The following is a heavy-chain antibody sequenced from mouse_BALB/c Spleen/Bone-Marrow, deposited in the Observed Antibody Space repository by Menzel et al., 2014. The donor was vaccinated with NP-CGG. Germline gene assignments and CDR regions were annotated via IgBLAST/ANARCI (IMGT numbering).Heavy chain of an antibody. CDR2: ISNGSSTI. D-gene: IGHD2-4*01. CDR1: GFTFSSFG. CDR3: ARKGAMITHYYAMDY. V-gene: IGHV5-17*02. Sequence: EVQVVESGGGLVQPGGSRKPSCAASGFTFSSFGMHWVRQAPEKGLEWVAYISNGSSTIYYADTVKGRFTISRDNPKNTLFLQMTGLRSEDTAMYYCARKGAMITHYYAMDYWGQGTSVTVSS. J-gene: IGHJ4*01.